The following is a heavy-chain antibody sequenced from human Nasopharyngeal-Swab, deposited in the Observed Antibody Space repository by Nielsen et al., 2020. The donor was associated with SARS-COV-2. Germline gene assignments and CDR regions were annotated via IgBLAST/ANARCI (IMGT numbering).Heavy chain of an antibody. D-gene: IGHD3-16*01. V-gene: IGHV1-46*01. CDR3: ARGGVSGGGRLAAHYSFYMDV. Sequence: ASVKVSCKASGYTFTGYYMHWVRQAPGQGLEWMGVINPTSGLTPYAQKFQRRVTMTSDTSTSTVYMFVHSLTSEDTAVYHGARGGVSGGGRLAAHYSFYMDVWGKGTTITVSS. CDR1: GYTFTGYY. J-gene: IGHJ6*03. CDR2: INPTSGLT.